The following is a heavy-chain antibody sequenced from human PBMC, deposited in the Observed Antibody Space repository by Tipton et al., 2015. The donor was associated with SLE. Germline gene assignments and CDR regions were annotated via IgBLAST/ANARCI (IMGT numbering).Heavy chain of an antibody. CDR1: GGSFSSYY. CDR2: IFYSGRT. J-gene: IGHJ3*02. V-gene: IGHV4-59*12. CDR3: VRELDTFEI. Sequence: LRLSCDVPGGSFSSYYWSWVRQPPGRGLEWIGYIFYSGRTNYNSSLKSRVTMSLDTSKNQFSLNLTSVTAADTAVYYCVRELDTFEIWGPGTMVTVSS.